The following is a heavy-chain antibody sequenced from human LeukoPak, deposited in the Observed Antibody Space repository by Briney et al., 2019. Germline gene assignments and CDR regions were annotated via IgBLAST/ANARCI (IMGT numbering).Heavy chain of an antibody. Sequence: PGGSLRLSCAASGFTFSSYAMSWVRQAAGKGLEWVSAISGSGGSTYYADSVKGRFTISRDNSKNTLYLQMNSLRAEDTAVYYCAKDRMVRGVIINWGQGTLVTVSS. D-gene: IGHD3-10*01. CDR3: AKDRMVRGVIIN. CDR1: GFTFSSYA. J-gene: IGHJ4*02. V-gene: IGHV3-23*01. CDR2: ISGSGGST.